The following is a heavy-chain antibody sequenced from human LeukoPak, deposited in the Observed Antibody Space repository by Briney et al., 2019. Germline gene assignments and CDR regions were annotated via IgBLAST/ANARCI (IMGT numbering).Heavy chain of an antibody. V-gene: IGHV3-30*18. J-gene: IGHJ4*02. D-gene: IGHD6-19*01. CDR1: GFTFSSYG. CDR2: ISYDGSNK. CDR3: AKDRVAGGWIDY. Sequence: PGGSLRLSCAASGFTFSSYGMHWVRQAPGKGLEWVAVISYDGSNKYYADSVKGRFTISRDNSKNTLYLQMNSLRAEDTAVYYCAKDRVAGGWIDYWGQGTLVTVSS.